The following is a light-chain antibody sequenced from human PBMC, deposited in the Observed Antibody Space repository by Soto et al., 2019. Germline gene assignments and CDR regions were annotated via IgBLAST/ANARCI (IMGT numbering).Light chain of an antibody. J-gene: IGLJ2*01. CDR1: SGSIASNY. V-gene: IGLV6-57*04. CDR2: EDN. Sequence: NFMLTQPHSASESPGKTVTISCTRSSGSIASNYVQWYQQRPGSAPTTVIYEDNQRPSGVPDRFSGSIDSSSNSASLTISGLKTEDEADYYCQSYDSNNHVVFGGGTKLTVL. CDR3: QSYDSNNHVV.